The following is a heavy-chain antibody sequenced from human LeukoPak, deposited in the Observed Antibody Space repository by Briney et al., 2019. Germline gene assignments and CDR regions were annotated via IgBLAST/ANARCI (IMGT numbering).Heavy chain of an antibody. CDR3: ARLDFDWLLGAFDI. D-gene: IGHD3-9*01. CDR2: ISSSSSYI. CDR1: GFTFSSYS. Sequence: PGGSLRLSCAASGFTFSSYSMNWVRQAPGKGLEWVSSISSSSSYIYYADSVKGRFTISRDNAKNSLYLQMNSLRAEDTAVYYCARLDFDWLLGAFDIWGQGTMVTVSS. V-gene: IGHV3-21*01. J-gene: IGHJ3*02.